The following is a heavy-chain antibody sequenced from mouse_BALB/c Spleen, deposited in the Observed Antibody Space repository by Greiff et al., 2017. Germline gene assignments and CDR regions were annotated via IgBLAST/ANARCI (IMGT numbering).Heavy chain of an antibody. J-gene: IGHJ4*01. CDR1: GFTFSSYG. CDR3: ARDKGWLLRYAMDY. V-gene: IGHV5-6-3*01. CDR2: INSNGGST. Sequence: EVKVVESGGGLVQPGGSLKLSCAASGFTFSSYGMSWVRQTPDKRLELVATINSNGGSTYYPDSVKGRFTISRDNAKNTLYLQMSSLKSEDTAMYYCARDKGWLLRYAMDYWGQGTSVTVSS. D-gene: IGHD2-3*01.